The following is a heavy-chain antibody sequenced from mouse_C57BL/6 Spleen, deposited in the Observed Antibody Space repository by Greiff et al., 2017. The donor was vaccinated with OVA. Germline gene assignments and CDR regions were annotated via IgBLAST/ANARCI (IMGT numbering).Heavy chain of an antibody. Sequence: QVQLKQPGAELVKPGASVKMSCKASGYTFTSYWITWVKQRPGQGLEWIGDIYPGSGSTNYNEKFKSKATLTVDTSSSTAYMQLSSLTSEDSAVYYCARRGYYGSSLYFDYWGQGTTLTVSS. CDR3: ARRGYYGSSLYFDY. CDR1: GYTFTSYW. V-gene: IGHV1-55*01. D-gene: IGHD1-1*01. CDR2: IYPGSGST. J-gene: IGHJ2*01.